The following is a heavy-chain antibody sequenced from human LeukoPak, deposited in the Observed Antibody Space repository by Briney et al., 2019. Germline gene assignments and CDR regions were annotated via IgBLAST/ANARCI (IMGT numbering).Heavy chain of an antibody. J-gene: IGHJ3*02. Sequence: SETLSLTCTVSGGSISSYYRSWIRQPPGKGLEWIGYIFYSGSTNYNPSLKSRVTISVDTSKNQFSLKLSSVTAADTAVYFCARYSSSWWGAFDIWGQGTMVTVSS. CDR3: ARYSSSWWGAFDI. V-gene: IGHV4-59*01. CDR2: IFYSGST. D-gene: IGHD6-13*01. CDR1: GGSISSYY.